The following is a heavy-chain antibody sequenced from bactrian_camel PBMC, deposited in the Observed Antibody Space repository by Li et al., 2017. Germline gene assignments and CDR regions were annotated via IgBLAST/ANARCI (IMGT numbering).Heavy chain of an antibody. J-gene: IGHJ4*01. V-gene: IGHV3S54*01. Sequence: HVQLVESGGGSVEAGGSLNPSCVSDYASYDINCKGWFRQLPGKEREAIAFIVPGGGRTYYADSVKGRFTISQDSVKNTVYLQMNNLKIEDTAVYYCAAVNNPPPISTLCSETYSPTHSRQINYWGQGTQVTVS. CDR2: IVPGGGRT. CDR1: YASYDINC. CDR3: AAVNNPPPISTLCSETYSPTHSRQINY. D-gene: IGHD2*01.